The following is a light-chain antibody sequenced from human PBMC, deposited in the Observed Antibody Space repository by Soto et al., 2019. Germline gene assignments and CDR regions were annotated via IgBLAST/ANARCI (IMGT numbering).Light chain of an antibody. Sequence: EIVMTQSPATLSVSPGERATLSCRASQSLSSNLAWYQQKPGQAPRLLIYGASTRATGIPARFSGSGSGTEFTLTISSLQSEDFAVYYCQQYNKWPMTFGQGTKVDNK. CDR3: QQYNKWPMT. CDR2: GAS. CDR1: QSLSSN. J-gene: IGKJ1*01. V-gene: IGKV3-15*01.